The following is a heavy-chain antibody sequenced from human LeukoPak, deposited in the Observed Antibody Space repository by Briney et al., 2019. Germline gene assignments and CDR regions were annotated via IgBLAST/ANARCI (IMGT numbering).Heavy chain of an antibody. V-gene: IGHV3-23*01. CDR3: AKWGPLDYEGLTGDYGRKDRAFDI. CDR2: ISGRGGTT. D-gene: IGHD3-9*01. CDR1: GVTFSSYV. Sequence: LSGGSLRLSCVASGVTFSSYVMSWVRQAPGKGLEWASLISGRGGTTYYADSVKGHFTISRDNSKNTLYLQMTSLRVEDTAVYYCAKWGPLDYEGLTGDYGRKDRAFDIWGQGTMVIVAS. J-gene: IGHJ3*02.